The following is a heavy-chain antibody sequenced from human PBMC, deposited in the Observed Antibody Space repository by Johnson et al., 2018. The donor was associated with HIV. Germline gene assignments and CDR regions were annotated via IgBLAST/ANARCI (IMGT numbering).Heavy chain of an antibody. J-gene: IGHJ3*02. CDR1: GFTFSSYA. CDR2: IYSGGST. Sequence: QVQLVESGGGVVQPGRSLRLSCAASGFTFSSYAMHWVRQAPGKGLEWVSVIYSGGSTYYADSVKGRFTISRDNAKNSLYLQMNSLRAEDTAVYYCARDIIAVAGYDAFDIWGQGTMVTVSS. CDR3: ARDIIAVAGYDAFDI. V-gene: IGHV3-NL1*01. D-gene: IGHD6-19*01.